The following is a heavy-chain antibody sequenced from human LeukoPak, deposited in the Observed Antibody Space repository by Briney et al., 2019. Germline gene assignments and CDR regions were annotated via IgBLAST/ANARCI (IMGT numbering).Heavy chain of an antibody. CDR2: IYYSGST. V-gene: IGHV4-59*01. CDR1: GGSINSYY. CDR3: ARRYSGTSFDY. D-gene: IGHD1-26*01. Sequence: SETLSLTCTVSGGSINSYYWSWIGQPPGKGLEWIGYIYYSGSTNYNPSLKSRVTISVDTSKNQFSLKLSSVTAADTAVYYCARRYSGTSFDYWGQGTLVTVSS. J-gene: IGHJ4*02.